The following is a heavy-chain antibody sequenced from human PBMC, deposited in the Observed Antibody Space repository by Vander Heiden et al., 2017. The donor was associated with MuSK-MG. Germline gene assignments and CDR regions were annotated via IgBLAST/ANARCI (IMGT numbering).Heavy chain of an antibody. V-gene: IGHV4-31*03. CDR1: GGPISSGGYY. Sequence: QVQLQESGPGPVKPSQTLSLTCPVSGGPISSGGYYWSWIRQRPGRGLEWIGYIYYSGSTYYNPSLKSRVTISVDTSKNRFALRLSSVTAADTAVYYCARGGVAARGGDSWGQGTLVTVSS. D-gene: IGHD6-6*01. J-gene: IGHJ4*02. CDR2: IYYSGST. CDR3: ARGGVAARGGDS.